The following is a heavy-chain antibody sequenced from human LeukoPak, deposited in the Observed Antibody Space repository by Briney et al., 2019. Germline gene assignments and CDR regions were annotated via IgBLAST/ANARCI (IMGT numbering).Heavy chain of an antibody. CDR1: GFTFSSYG. Sequence: PGRSLRLSCAASGFTFSSYGMHWVRQAPGKGLEWVAVISYDGSNKYYADSVKGRFTISRDNSKNTLYLQMNSLRAEDTAVYYCAKDRGSIAAAAKALGYWGQGTLVTVSS. D-gene: IGHD6-13*01. V-gene: IGHV3-30*18. CDR2: ISYDGSNK. CDR3: AKDRGSIAAAAKALGY. J-gene: IGHJ4*02.